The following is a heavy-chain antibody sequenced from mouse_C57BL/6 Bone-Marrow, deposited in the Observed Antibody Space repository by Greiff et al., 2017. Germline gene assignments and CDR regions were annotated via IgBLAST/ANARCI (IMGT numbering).Heavy chain of an antibody. D-gene: IGHD2-3*01. CDR1: GYTFTSYW. V-gene: IGHV1-61*01. Sequence: QVQLQQPGAELVRPGSSVKLSCKASGYTFTSYWMDWVKQRPGQGLEWIGNIYPSDSETHYNQKFKDKATLTVDKSSSTAYMQLSSLTSEDSAVYYCAIVYDGYSYAMDYWGQGTSVTVSS. J-gene: IGHJ4*01. CDR3: AIVYDGYSYAMDY. CDR2: IYPSDSET.